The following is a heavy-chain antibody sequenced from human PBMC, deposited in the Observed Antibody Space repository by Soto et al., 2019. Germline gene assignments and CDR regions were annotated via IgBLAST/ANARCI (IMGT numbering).Heavy chain of an antibody. CDR2: ILWDDGK. CDR3: ANRPYYGDYGGTFTY. CDR1: GISLSTSGVG. Sequence: QITLKESGPTLVKPTQTLTLTCTFSGISLSTSGVGLGWIRQPPGKALEWLAAILWDDGKRYSPSLKSRLTITKGTSRNQVVLTMTNMDPVDTATYYCANRPYYGDYGGTFTYWGQGALVTVSS. J-gene: IGHJ4*02. D-gene: IGHD4-17*01. V-gene: IGHV2-5*02.